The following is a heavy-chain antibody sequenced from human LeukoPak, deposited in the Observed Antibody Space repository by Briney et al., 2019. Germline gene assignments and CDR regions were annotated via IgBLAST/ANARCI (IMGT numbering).Heavy chain of an antibody. J-gene: IGHJ6*04. CDR3: GRGGRKYYYGMAV. V-gene: IGHV3-21*01. D-gene: IGHD3-16*01. Sequence: GGSLRLSCAASGFTFSSYSMNWVRQAPGKGLEWVSSISSSSSYIYYADSVKGRFTISRDNAKNSLYLQMNSLRAEDTAVFYCGRGGRKYYYGMAVGGKGTTATVSS. CDR2: ISSSSSYI. CDR1: GFTFSSYS.